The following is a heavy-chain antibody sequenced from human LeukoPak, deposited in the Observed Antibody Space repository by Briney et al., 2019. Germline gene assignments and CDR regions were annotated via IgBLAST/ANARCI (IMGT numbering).Heavy chain of an antibody. J-gene: IGHJ3*01. CDR2: INHSGST. CDR1: GGSFSGYY. V-gene: IGHV4-34*01. Sequence: SETLSLTCAVYGGSFSGYYWSWIRQPPGKGLEWIGEINHSGSTNYNPSLKSRVTISVDTSKNQFSLKLSSVTAADTAVYYCARGIGSDWGQGTMVTVSS. CDR3: ARGIGSD.